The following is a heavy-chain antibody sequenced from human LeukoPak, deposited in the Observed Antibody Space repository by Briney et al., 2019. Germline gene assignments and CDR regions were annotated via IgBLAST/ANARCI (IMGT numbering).Heavy chain of an antibody. D-gene: IGHD3-9*01. J-gene: IGHJ4*02. CDR1: GFTFSSYA. CDR2: ICGSGGST. Sequence: GGSLRLSCAASGFTFSSYAMSWVRQAPGKGLEWVSAICGSGGSTYYADSVKGRFTISRDNSKNTLFLQMNSLRAEDTAVYYCAKDTVRYFDWLQYYFDYWGQGTLVTVSS. V-gene: IGHV3-23*01. CDR3: AKDTVRYFDWLQYYFDY.